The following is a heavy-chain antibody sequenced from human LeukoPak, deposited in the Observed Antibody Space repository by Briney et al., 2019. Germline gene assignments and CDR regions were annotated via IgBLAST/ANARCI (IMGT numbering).Heavy chain of an antibody. D-gene: IGHD6-13*01. CDR3: AKDVRRGIAASVFDY. CDR1: GFTFSSYG. CDR2: IWYDGSNK. Sequence: PGRSLRLSCAASGFTFSSYGMHWVRQAPGKGLEWVAVIWYDGSNKYYADSVKGRFTISRDNSKNTLYLQMNSLRAEDTAVYYCAKDVRRGIAASVFDYWAREPWSPSPQ. V-gene: IGHV3-33*06. J-gene: IGHJ4*02.